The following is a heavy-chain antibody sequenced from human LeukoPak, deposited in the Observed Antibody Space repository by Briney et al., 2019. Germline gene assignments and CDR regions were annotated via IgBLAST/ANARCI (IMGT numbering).Heavy chain of an antibody. CDR2: INPSGGST. D-gene: IGHD3-3*01. CDR1: GYTFTSYY. Sequence: ASVKVSCKASGYTFTSYYMHWVRQAPGQGLEWMGIINPSGGSTSYAQKFRGRVTMTRDTSTSTVYMELSSLRSGDTAVYYCARGRSHYDTRGYNWFDPWGQGTLVTVSS. V-gene: IGHV1-46*01. J-gene: IGHJ5*02. CDR3: ARGRSHYDTRGYNWFDP.